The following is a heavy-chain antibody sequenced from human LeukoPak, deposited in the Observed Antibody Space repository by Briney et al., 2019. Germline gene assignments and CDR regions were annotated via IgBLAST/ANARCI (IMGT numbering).Heavy chain of an antibody. CDR2: ISGSADST. V-gene: IGHV3-23*01. CDR1: GFTFSSYA. D-gene: IGHD3-22*01. CDR3: ARNTSGFKLGDAFDI. Sequence: GGSLRLSCAASGFTFSSYAMTWVRQAPGKGLEWVSAISGSADSTSYADSVKGRFTISRDNSKNTLYLQMNSLRAEDTAIYYCARNTSGFKLGDAFDIWGQGTMVTVSS. J-gene: IGHJ3*02.